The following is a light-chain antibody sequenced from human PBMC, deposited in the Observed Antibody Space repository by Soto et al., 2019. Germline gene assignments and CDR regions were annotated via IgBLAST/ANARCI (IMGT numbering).Light chain of an antibody. V-gene: IGLV1-40*01. J-gene: IGLJ1*01. CDR3: QSFDSSLSGWV. CDR1: YSNIGSGYD. CDR2: VNT. Sequence: QSVLTQPPSVSGAPGQRVTISCTGSYSNIGSGYDVHWYQQLPGTAPKLLIYVNTNRPSGVPDRFSGSKSGTSASLAISGLQAEDEADYYCQSFDSSLSGWVFGTGTKLTVL.